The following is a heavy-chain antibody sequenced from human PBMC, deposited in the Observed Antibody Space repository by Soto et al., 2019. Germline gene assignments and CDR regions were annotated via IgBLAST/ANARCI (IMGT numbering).Heavy chain of an antibody. V-gene: IGHV1-69*02. CDR1: GGTFSSYT. D-gene: IGHD3-10*01. CDR3: AHNYGSGSYSYFQH. J-gene: IGHJ1*01. Sequence: SVKVSCKASGGTFSSYTISWVRQAPGQGLEWMGRIIPILGIANYAQKFQGRVTITADKSTSTAYMELSSLRSEDTAVYYFAHNYGSGSYSYFQHSGQGTLVTVSS. CDR2: IIPILGIA.